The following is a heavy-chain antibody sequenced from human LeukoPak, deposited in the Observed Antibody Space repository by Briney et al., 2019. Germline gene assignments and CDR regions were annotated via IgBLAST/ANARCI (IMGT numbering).Heavy chain of an antibody. V-gene: IGHV4-59*11. CDR3: ASDSISMNAFDA. J-gene: IGHJ3*01. CDR2: ISYIGST. D-gene: IGHD3-22*01. CDR1: GGSFTTHY. Sequence: SKTLSLTCTVSGGSFTTHYWSWIRQPPGKGLEWIGYISYIGSTNYNPSLKSRVTISIDTSKNEVSLMLTSVTAADTAVYYCASDSISMNAFDAWGQWTMVTVSS.